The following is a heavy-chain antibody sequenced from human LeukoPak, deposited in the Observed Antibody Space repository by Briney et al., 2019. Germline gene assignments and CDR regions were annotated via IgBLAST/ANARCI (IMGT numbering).Heavy chain of an antibody. CDR3: ARSSPIAVAGTNDY. V-gene: IGHV1-46*01. Sequence: GASVKVSCKASGYTFTSYYMHWVRQAPGQGLEWMGIINPSGGSTSYAQKFQGRVTMTRDMSTSTVHMELNSLRSEDTAVYYCARSSPIAVAGTNDYWGQGTLVTVSS. CDR1: GYTFTSYY. D-gene: IGHD6-19*01. J-gene: IGHJ4*02. CDR2: INPSGGST.